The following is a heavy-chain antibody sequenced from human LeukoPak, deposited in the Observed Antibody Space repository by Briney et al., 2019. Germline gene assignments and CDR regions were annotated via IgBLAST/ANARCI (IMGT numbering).Heavy chain of an antibody. CDR3: ARDSPSYYYGMDV. V-gene: IGHV3-33*01. CDR2: IWYDGSNK. CDR1: GFTFSSYG. J-gene: IGHJ6*02. Sequence: GGSLRLSCAASGFTFSSYGMHWVRQAPGKGLEGVAVIWYDGSNKYYADSVKGRFTISRDNSKNTLYLQMNSLRAEDTAVYYCARDSPSYYYGMDVWGQGTTVTVSS.